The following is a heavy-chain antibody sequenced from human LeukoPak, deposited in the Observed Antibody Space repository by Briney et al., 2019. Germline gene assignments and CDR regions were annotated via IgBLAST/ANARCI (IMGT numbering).Heavy chain of an antibody. CDR2: ISLAGRT. V-gene: IGHV4-4*02. Sequence: TETLSLTCGVSGGSITTTNYWSWVRQPPGGGLEWIGEISLAGRTRYNPSLKSRVNISIDESKNHLYLNLASVTAADTAVYYCSRESGPFCPFGHWGQGTLVAVTS. D-gene: IGHD1-26*01. J-gene: IGHJ4*02. CDR3: SRESGPFCPFGH. CDR1: GGSITTTNY.